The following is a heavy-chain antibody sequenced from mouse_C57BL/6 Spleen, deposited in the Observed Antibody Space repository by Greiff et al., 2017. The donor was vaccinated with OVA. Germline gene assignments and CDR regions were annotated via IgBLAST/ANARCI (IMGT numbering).Heavy chain of an antibody. D-gene: IGHD3-2*02. J-gene: IGHJ2*01. CDR3: ARSGSSGYFDY. CDR1: GYTFTSYW. V-gene: IGHV1-64*01. CDR2: IHPNSGST. Sequence: LQLQQPGAELVKPGASVKLSCKASGYTFTSYWMHWVKQRPGQGLEWIGMIHPNSGSTNYNEKFKSKATLTVDKSSSTAYMQLSSLTSEDSAVYYCARSGSSGYFDYWGQGTTLTVSS.